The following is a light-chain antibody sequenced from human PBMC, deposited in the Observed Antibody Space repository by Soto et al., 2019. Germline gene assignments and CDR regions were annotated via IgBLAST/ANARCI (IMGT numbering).Light chain of an antibody. CDR3: ATWDDTLRGQV. CDR1: RSNIPSYP. V-gene: IGLV1-44*01. Sequence: QSVLTQPPSASGTPGQRVTMSCFGGRSNIPSYPVNWYQQLPGTAPKLLIYNDNQRPSGVPDRFSGSKSGTSASLAISGLQSEDETDYYCATWDDTLRGQVFGGGTKVTVL. CDR2: NDN. J-gene: IGLJ3*02.